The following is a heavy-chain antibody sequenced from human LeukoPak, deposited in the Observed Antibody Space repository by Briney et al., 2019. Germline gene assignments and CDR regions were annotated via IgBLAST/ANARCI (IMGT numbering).Heavy chain of an antibody. D-gene: IGHD6-19*01. J-gene: IGHJ6*02. V-gene: IGHV4-59*08. CDR1: GGSISNYY. CDR3: ARQFRSGWSFGLDV. CDR2: IYYSGIT. Sequence: SETLSLTCTVSGGSISNYYWNWIRQPPGKGLEWIGYIYYSGITNYNPSLKSRVTISVDTSKNNQLSLKLSSVTVADTAVYYCARQFRSGWSFGLDVWGQGATVTVSS.